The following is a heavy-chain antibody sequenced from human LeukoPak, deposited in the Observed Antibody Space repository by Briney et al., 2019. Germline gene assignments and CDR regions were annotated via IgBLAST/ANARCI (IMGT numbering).Heavy chain of an antibody. CDR3: TRHQRASQYYFDY. V-gene: IGHV3-48*01. Sequence: GGSLRLSCAASGFTFSSHSMSWVRQAPGGGLEWVSFISDDTYNIYYADSVRGRFTVSRDNARDSLYLQLNSLRAEDTAVYYCTRHQRASQYYFDYWGQGTLVTASS. CDR1: GFTFSSHS. J-gene: IGHJ4*02. CDR2: ISDDTYNI.